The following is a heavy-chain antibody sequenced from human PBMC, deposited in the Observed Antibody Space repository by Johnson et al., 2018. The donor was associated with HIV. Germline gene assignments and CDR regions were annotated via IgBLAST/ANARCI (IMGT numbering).Heavy chain of an antibody. V-gene: IGHV3-30*02. CDR3: ARDWGLYSSGWYVDAVDI. CDR2: IRYDGSNT. D-gene: IGHD6-19*01. Sequence: QMQLVESGGGVVRPGGSLRLSCAASGFTFSSYGMHWVRQAPGKGLEWVAFIRYDGSNTYDADSVKGRFTISRDNSKNTLYLQMNSLRAEDTAVYYCARDWGLYSSGWYVDAVDIWGQGTMVTVSS. CDR1: GFTFSSYG. J-gene: IGHJ3*02.